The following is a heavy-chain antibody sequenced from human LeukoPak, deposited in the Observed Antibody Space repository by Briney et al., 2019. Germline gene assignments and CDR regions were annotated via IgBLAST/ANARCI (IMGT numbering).Heavy chain of an antibody. CDR2: MNPNSGNT. CDR3: ARMGYDYGDYGTPFDY. V-gene: IGHV1-8*01. Sequence: ASVKVSCKASGYTFTSYDINWVRQATGQGLEWMGWMNPNSGNTGYAQKVQGRVTMTRNTSISTASMELSSLRSEDTAVYYCARMGYDYGDYGTPFDYWGQGTLVTVSS. D-gene: IGHD4-17*01. CDR1: GYTFTSYD. J-gene: IGHJ4*02.